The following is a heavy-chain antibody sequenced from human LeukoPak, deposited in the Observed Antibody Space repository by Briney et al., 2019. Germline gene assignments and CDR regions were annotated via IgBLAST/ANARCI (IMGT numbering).Heavy chain of an antibody. V-gene: IGHV4-34*01. CDR1: GGSFSGYY. D-gene: IGHD2-2*01. CDR3: ARQPSWTVS. J-gene: IGHJ5*02. CDR2: IDHSGST. Sequence: LETLSLTCAVHGGSFSGYYWSWIRQPPGKGLEWIGEIDHSGSTNYNPSLKSRVTISLDTSKNQFSLKLTSVTVADTAVYYCARQPSWTVSWGQETLVTVSS.